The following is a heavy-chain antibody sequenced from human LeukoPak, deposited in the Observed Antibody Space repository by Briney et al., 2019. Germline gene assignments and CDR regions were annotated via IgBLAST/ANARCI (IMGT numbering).Heavy chain of an antibody. Sequence: PGGSLRLSCAASGFTFSSYAMSWVRQAPGKGLEWVSAISGSGGSTYYADSVKGRFTISRDNSKNTLYLQMNRLRAEDTAVYYCAKDIRVAGTFDYWGQGTLVTVSS. D-gene: IGHD6-19*01. CDR1: GFTFSSYA. CDR2: ISGSGGST. CDR3: AKDIRVAGTFDY. J-gene: IGHJ4*02. V-gene: IGHV3-23*01.